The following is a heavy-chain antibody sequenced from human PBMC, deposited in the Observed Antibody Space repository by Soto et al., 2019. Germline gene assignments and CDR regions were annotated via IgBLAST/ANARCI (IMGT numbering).Heavy chain of an antibody. V-gene: IGHV3-48*01. J-gene: IGHJ4*02. Sequence: EVQLVESGGGLVQPGGSLRLSCAASGFTFSNYSMNWVRQAPGRGLEWVSYITNSSNTIYYADSVKGRFTISRDNAKNSLYLQMNSPRAEDTAVYYCARLRSKGGYFDSWGQGTLVTVSS. D-gene: IGHD2-15*01. CDR1: GFTFSNYS. CDR2: ITNSSNTI. CDR3: ARLRSKGGYFDS.